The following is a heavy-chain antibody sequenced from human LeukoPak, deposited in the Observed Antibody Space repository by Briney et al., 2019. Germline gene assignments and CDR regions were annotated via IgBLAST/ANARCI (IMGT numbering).Heavy chain of an antibody. V-gene: IGHV1-69*15. CDR3: ARARDTYVAGRCAGFFQH. CDR2: IIPIYGSP. D-gene: IGHD6-19*01. Sequence: GSSVKVSFKSSVYTFTNYAIYWVRQAPGQGLEWMGRIIPIYGSPDYAQSFQGRVAITADESTSTVYMEMSRLGSYDTAVYSCARARDTYVAGRCAGFFQHWGQGDQVVVSS. CDR1: VYTFTNYA. J-gene: IGHJ1*01.